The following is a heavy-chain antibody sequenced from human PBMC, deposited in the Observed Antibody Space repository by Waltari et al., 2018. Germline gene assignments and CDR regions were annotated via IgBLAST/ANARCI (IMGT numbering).Heavy chain of an antibody. CDR3: ARALRDDILTGYYPEYYFDY. CDR2: IYYMGTT. V-gene: IGHV4-30-4*08. Sequence: QVQLQESGPGLVKPSQTLSLTCTVSGGSISSGDYYWSWIRQPPGKGLEWIGYIYYMGTTYYNPSLKSRVTISVDTSKNQFSLKLSSVTAADTAVYYCARALRDDILTGYYPEYYFDYWGQGTLVTVSS. J-gene: IGHJ4*02. D-gene: IGHD3-9*01. CDR1: GGSISSGDYY.